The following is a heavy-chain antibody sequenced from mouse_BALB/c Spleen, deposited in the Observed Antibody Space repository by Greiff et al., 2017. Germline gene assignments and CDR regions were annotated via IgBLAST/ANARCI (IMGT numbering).Heavy chain of an antibody. CDR2: ISSGGSYT. CDR3: TRDTEVRRQFAY. V-gene: IGHV5-6-4*01. CDR1: GFTFSSYT. Sequence: EVKLMESGGGLVKPGGSLKLSCAASGFTFSSYTMSWVRQTPEKRLEWVATISSGGSYTYYPDSVKGRFTISRDNAKNTLYLQMSSLKSEDTAMYYCTRDTEVRRQFAYWGQGTLVTVSA. D-gene: IGHD2-14*01. J-gene: IGHJ3*01.